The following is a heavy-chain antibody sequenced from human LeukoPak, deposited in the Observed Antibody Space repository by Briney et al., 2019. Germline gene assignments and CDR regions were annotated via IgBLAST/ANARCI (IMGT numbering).Heavy chain of an antibody. D-gene: IGHD3-3*01. CDR3: AKKSIRFLEWSPFDP. CDR1: GGSIRSSYYY. Sequence: ETLSLTCTVSGGSIRSSYYYWGWVRQAPGKGLEWVSGISGSGDRTYYADSVKGRFTISRDNSKNTLYLQMNSLRAEDTAVYYCAKKSIRFLEWSPFDPWGQGTLVTVSS. CDR2: ISGSGDRT. V-gene: IGHV3-23*01. J-gene: IGHJ5*02.